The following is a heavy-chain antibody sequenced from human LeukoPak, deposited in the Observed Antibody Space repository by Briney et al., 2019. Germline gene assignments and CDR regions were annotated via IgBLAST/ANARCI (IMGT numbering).Heavy chain of an antibody. V-gene: IGHV4-28*03. D-gene: IGHD6-13*01. CDR2: IYHSGTT. J-gene: IGHJ4*02. Sequence: SDTLSLTCAVSGYSITSSSWWGWIRQPPGKGLEWIGYIYHSGTTYYNPSLQSRVTMSVDTSKNQFSLKLSSVTAADTAVYYCARGRAAAGTSRIDYWGQGTLVTVSS. CDR1: GYSITSSSW. CDR3: ARGRAAAGTSRIDY.